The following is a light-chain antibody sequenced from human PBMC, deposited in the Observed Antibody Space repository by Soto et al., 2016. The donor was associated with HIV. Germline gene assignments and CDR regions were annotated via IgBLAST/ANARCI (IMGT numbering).Light chain of an antibody. Sequence: ELTQPPSVSVSPGQTASITCSGSKLGNKYASWYQQKSGQSPVVIIYHDDKRPSGIPERFSGANSGNTATLTITGTQTMDEADYYCQAWDSSTAVVFGGGPSRPS. CDR3: QAWDSSTAVV. V-gene: IGLV3-1*01. J-gene: IGLJ2*01. CDR1: KLGNKY. CDR2: HDD.